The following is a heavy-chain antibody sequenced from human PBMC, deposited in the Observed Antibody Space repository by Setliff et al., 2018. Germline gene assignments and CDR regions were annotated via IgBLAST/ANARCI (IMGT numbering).Heavy chain of an antibody. CDR3: AREIRVVVPAAPRYYGMDV. Sequence: ASVKVSCKASGSTFTGYYMHWVRQAPGQGLEWMGWINPNSGGTNYAQKFQGRVTMTRDTSISTAYMELSRLRSDDTAVYYCAREIRVVVPAAPRYYGMDVWGQGTTVTVSS. V-gene: IGHV1-2*02. J-gene: IGHJ6*02. D-gene: IGHD2-2*01. CDR1: GSTFTGYY. CDR2: INPNSGGT.